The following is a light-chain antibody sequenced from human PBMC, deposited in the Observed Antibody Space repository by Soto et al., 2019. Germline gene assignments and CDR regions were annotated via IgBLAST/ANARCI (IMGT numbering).Light chain of an antibody. CDR2: NFY. CDR3: SEYTVSRTYV. J-gene: IGLJ1*01. CDR1: SSNVLAYNF. Sequence: QSVLTQPASVSGSPGHSITISFTGTSSNVLAYNFVSWHQQHRGKAPKIMIYNFYGRPSVISYRFSGSKSGKPASLTISGLQGEDEADYYCSEYTVSRTYVFGTRTKVTVL. V-gene: IGLV2-14*03.